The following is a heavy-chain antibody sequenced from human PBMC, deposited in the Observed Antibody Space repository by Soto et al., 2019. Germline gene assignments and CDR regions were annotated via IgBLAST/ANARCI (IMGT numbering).Heavy chain of an antibody. J-gene: IGHJ4*02. Sequence: QVQLVQSGPEVKEPGSSVKLTCKVSGGIFNTYAISWLRQAPGQGLEWMGGIIPIFGTLNYAQRFQGRVTITTVESTSIAYVELSRLRSVDVSVYYCARDRDYYGSGNYYNRIDFWGKGTLVSVS. CDR1: GGIFNTYA. V-gene: IGHV1-69*01. CDR3: ARDRDYYGSGNYYNRIDF. CDR2: IIPIFGTL. D-gene: IGHD3-10*01.